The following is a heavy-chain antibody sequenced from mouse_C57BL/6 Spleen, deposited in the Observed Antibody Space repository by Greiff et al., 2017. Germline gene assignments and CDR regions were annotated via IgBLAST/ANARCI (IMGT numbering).Heavy chain of an antibody. CDR2: IYPGDGDT. Sequence: QVQLKESGAELVKPGASVKISCKASGYAFSSYWMNWVKQRPGKGLEWIGQIYPGDGDTNYNGKFKGKATLTADKSSSTAYMQLSSLTSEDSAVYFCARADYFYGMDYWGQGTSVTVSS. CDR3: ARADYFYGMDY. V-gene: IGHV1-80*01. J-gene: IGHJ4*01. CDR1: GYAFSSYW.